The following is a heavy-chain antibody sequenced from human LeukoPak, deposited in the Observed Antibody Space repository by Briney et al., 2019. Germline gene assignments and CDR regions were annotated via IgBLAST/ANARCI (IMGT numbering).Heavy chain of an antibody. J-gene: IGHJ4*02. CDR1: GGSFSSYY. CDR3: ARASFGEFYFDY. D-gene: IGHD3-10*01. V-gene: IGHV4-4*07. Sequence: SEILSLTCTVSGGSFSSYYWSWIRQPAGKGLEWIGRINSSGRTNYNPSLETRVTMSVDTSKNQFSLNLSSVTAADTAAYYCARASFGEFYFDYWGQGTLVTVSS. CDR2: INSSGRT.